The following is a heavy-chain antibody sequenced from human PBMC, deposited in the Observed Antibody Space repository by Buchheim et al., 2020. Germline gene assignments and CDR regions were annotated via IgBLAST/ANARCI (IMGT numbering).Heavy chain of an antibody. CDR1: GFSLSDYY. CDR3: VRERGYCSGGSCQTYYFDY. Sequence: QVQLVESGGGLVKPGGSLRLSCIASGFSLSDYYMRWIRQAPGRGLEWVSHIRNSGTYTDYADSVRGRFTMSRDNAKNSLFLQMNNLRDEDTAVYYCVRERGYCSGGSCQTYYFDYWGQGTL. CDR2: IRNSGTYT. V-gene: IGHV3-11*06. D-gene: IGHD2-15*01. J-gene: IGHJ4*02.